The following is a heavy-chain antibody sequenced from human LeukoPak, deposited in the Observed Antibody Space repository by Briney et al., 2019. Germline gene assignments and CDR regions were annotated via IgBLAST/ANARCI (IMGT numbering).Heavy chain of an antibody. CDR1: GFTSSNYW. Sequence: GGSLRLSCAASGFTSSNYWMSWVRQAPGKGLEWVANVKEDGSQKTYVDSVKGRFTISRDNAKNSLFLQMNNVRADDTAVYYCARYTYKHDCWGQGTLVTVSS. CDR3: ARYTYKHDC. CDR2: VKEDGSQK. V-gene: IGHV3-7*01. D-gene: IGHD5-24*01. J-gene: IGHJ4*02.